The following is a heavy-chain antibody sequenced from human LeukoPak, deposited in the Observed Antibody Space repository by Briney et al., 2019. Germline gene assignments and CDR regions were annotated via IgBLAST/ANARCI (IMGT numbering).Heavy chain of an antibody. J-gene: IGHJ4*02. V-gene: IGHV3-74*01. D-gene: IGHD3-10*01. CDR2: ITGDGSST. CDR3: ARDTLRSRYYYGSGSYLGY. CDR1: GFAFSGYW. Sequence: PGGSLRLSCAASGFAFSGYWMHWVRQPPGKGLVWVSRITGDGSSTTYADSVKGRFTISRDNAKNTLYLQMNSLRAEDTAVYYCARDTLRSRYYYGSGSYLGYWGQGTLVTVSS.